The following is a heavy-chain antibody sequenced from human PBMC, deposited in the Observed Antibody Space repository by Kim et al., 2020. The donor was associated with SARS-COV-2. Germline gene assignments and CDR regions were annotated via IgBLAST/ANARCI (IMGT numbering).Heavy chain of an antibody. J-gene: IGHJ6*02. Sequence: SVKVSCKASGGTFSSYAISWVRQAPGQGLEWMGRIIPILGIANYAQKFQGRVTITADKSTSTAYMELSSLRSEDTAVYYCARPFEDSTYLWPSYYYYGMEVWGQGTTVTVSS. V-gene: IGHV1-69*04. CDR2: IIPILGIA. CDR1: GGTFSSYA. CDR3: ARPFEDSTYLWPSYYYYGMEV. D-gene: IGHD3-16*01.